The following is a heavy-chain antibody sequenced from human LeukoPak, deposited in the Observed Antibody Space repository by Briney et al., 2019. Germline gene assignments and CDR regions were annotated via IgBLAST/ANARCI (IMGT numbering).Heavy chain of an antibody. CDR2: IRPDGDRT. J-gene: IGHJ4*02. Sequence: GGSLRLSCAASGFTFSTYAITWVLQGPGKGLEWVSAIRPDGDRTYYANSVRGRFTISRDNSKDTVYLQINGLRVEDTAVYYCAREQSGTRGWYTVDYWGQGTLVTVPS. V-gene: IGHV3-23*01. CDR1: GFTFSTYA. CDR3: AREQSGTRGWYTVDY. D-gene: IGHD6-19*01.